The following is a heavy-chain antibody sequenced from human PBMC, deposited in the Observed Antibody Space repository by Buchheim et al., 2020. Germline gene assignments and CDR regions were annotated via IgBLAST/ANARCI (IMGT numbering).Heavy chain of an antibody. V-gene: IGHV4-39*01. D-gene: IGHD2-15*01. J-gene: IGHJ4*02. CDR2: IHYSGST. CDR1: GDSVSNSNCY. Sequence: QLQLQESGPGLVKPSETLSPTCAVSGDSVSNSNCYWGWIRQPPGKGLEWIGSIHYSGSTYYNPSLKSRVTISVDTYKNQFSLKLCSVTAADTAVYYCARHAKGSADYWGQGT. CDR3: ARHAKGSADY.